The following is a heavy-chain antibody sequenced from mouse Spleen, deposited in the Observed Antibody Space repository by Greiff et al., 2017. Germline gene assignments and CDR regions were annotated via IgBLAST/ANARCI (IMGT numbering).Heavy chain of an antibody. D-gene: IGHD1-1*01. CDR3: AKQGTTVGAMDY. J-gene: IGHJ4*01. CDR2: ISSGGSYT. V-gene: IGHV5-9-3*01. Sequence: EVQGVESGGGLVKPGGSLKLSCAASGFTFSSYAMSWVRQTPEKRLEWVATISSGGSYTYYPDSVKGRFTISRDNAKNTLYLQMSSLRSEDTAMYYCAKQGTTVGAMDYWGQGTSVTVSS. CDR1: GFTFSSYA.